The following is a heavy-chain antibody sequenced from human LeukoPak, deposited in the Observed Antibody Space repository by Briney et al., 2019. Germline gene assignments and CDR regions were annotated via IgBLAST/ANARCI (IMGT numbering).Heavy chain of an antibody. CDR2: ISGSGGST. V-gene: IGHV3-23*01. J-gene: IGHJ4*02. D-gene: IGHD6-19*01. CDR3: ARDPNSGWYFDY. CDR1: RFTLSRYV. Sequence: GGSLSLSCVASRFTLSRYVMRWVRQAAGRGREWVSAISGSGGSTYYADSVKGRFTISRDNSKNTLYLQMNSLRAEDTAVYYCARDPNSGWYFDYWGQGTLVTVSS.